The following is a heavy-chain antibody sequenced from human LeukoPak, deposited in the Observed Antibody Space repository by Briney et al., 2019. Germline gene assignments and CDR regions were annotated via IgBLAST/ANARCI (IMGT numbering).Heavy chain of an antibody. CDR2: INPNSGGT. J-gene: IGHJ4*02. D-gene: IGHD3-3*01. CDR1: GYTFTGYY. CDR3: ARTYYDFWSGRTSAFDY. V-gene: IGHV1-2*02. Sequence: GASVKVPCKASGYTFTGYYMHWVRQAPGQGLEWMGWINPNSGGTNYAQKFQGRVTTTRDTSISTAYMELSRLRSDDTAVYYCARTYYDFWSGRTSAFDYWGQGTLVTVSS.